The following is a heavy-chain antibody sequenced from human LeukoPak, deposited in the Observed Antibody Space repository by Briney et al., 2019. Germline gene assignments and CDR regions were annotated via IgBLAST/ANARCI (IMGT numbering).Heavy chain of an antibody. CDR3: ARETDGAIDY. CDR1: GFTFSSYE. D-gene: IGHD4/OR15-4a*01. Sequence: GGSLRLSRAASGFTFSSYEMNWVRQAPGKGLEWVSYISSSGSTIYYADSVKGRFTISRDNAKNSLYLQMSSLRAEDTAVYYCARETDGAIDYWGQGTLVTVSS. V-gene: IGHV3-48*03. CDR2: ISSSGSTI. J-gene: IGHJ4*02.